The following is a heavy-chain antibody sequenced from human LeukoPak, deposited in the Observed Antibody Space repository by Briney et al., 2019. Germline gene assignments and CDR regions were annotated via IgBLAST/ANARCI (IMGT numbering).Heavy chain of an antibody. V-gene: IGHV3-23*01. CDR3: AKDLMEGVAGPDY. CDR1: GFTFSSYA. J-gene: IGHJ4*02. Sequence: GGSLRLSCAASGFTFSSYAMSWARQAPGKGLEWVSAISGSGGSTYYADSVKGRFTISRDNSKNTLYLQMNSLRAEDTAVYYCAKDLMEGVAGPDYWGQGTLVTVSS. D-gene: IGHD6-19*01. CDR2: ISGSGGST.